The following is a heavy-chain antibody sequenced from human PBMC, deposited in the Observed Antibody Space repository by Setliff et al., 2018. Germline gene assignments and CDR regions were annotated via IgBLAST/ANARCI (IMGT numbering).Heavy chain of an antibody. CDR3: ARGVAPRGPAD. Sequence: SETLSLTCTVSGGSISPHYWIWIRQSPGKGLEWIGYIFHTGSTNYNPSLKSRVTMSVDTSKNQISLKLSSLTAADTAVYYCARGVAPRGPADWGQGTLVTVSS. CDR1: GGSISPHY. CDR2: IFHTGST. D-gene: IGHD6-13*01. J-gene: IGHJ4*02. V-gene: IGHV4-59*08.